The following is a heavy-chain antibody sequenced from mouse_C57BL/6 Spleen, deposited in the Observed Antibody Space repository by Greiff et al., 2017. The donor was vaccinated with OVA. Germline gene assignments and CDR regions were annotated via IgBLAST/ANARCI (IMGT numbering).Heavy chain of an antibody. J-gene: IGHJ1*03. Sequence: QVQLQQPGAELVMPGASVKLSCKASGYTFTSYWMHWVKQRPGQGLEWIGEIDPSDSYTNYNQKVKGKSTLTVDKSSSTAYMQLSSLTSEDSAVYYCARSTYYSNYWYFDVWGTGTTVTVSS. D-gene: IGHD2-5*01. CDR3: ARSTYYSNYWYFDV. CDR2: IDPSDSYT. CDR1: GYTFTSYW. V-gene: IGHV1-69*01.